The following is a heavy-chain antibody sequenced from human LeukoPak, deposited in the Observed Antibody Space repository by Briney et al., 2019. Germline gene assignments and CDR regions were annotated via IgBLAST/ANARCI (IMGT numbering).Heavy chain of an antibody. CDR3: AREFGDEYSSPYVATIHYYYMDV. Sequence: SETLSLTCAVYGGSFSGYYWSWIRQPPEKGLEWIGEINHSGSTNYNPSLKSRVTISVDTSKNQFSLKLSSVTAADTAVYYCAREFGDEYSSPYVATIHYYYMDVWGKGTTVTVSS. D-gene: IGHD6-6*01. J-gene: IGHJ6*03. CDR1: GGSFSGYY. CDR2: INHSGST. V-gene: IGHV4-34*01.